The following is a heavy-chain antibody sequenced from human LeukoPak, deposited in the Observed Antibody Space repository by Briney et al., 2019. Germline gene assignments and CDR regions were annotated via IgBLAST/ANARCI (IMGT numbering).Heavy chain of an antibody. CDR2: ISYDGSNK. D-gene: IGHD6-13*01. Sequence: GGSLRLSCAASGFTFSSYAMHWVRQAPGKGLEWVAVISYDGSNKYYADSVKGRFTISRDNSKNTLYLQMNSLRAEDTAVYYCAKVTFSSSWLLDYWGQGTLVTVSS. J-gene: IGHJ4*02. CDR1: GFTFSSYA. V-gene: IGHV3-30*04. CDR3: AKVTFSSSWLLDY.